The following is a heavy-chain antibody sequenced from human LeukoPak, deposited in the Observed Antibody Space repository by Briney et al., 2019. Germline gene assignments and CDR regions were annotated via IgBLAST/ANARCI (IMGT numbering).Heavy chain of an antibody. CDR2: ITLSRGST. CDR1: GFTFSSYA. V-gene: IGHV3-23*01. CDR3: AKDIGSYSGY. J-gene: IGHJ4*02. D-gene: IGHD1-26*01. Sequence: GGSLRLSCAASGFTFSSYAMSWVRQAPGKGLDWVSAITLSRGSTYYAHSVKRRFTISRDNSNNTLYLQMNSLRAEDTAVYYCAKDIGSYSGYWGQGTLVTVSS.